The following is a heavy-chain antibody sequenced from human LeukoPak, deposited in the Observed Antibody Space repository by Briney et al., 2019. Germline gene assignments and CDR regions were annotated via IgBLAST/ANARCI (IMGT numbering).Heavy chain of an antibody. Sequence: PSETLSLTCTVSGGSISSSSYYWGWIRQPPGKGLGWIGSIYYSGSTYYNPSLKSRVTISVDTSKNQFSLKLSSVTAADTAVYYCARFNWGNFDYWGQGTLVTVSS. CDR3: ARFNWGNFDY. CDR1: GGSISSSSYY. J-gene: IGHJ4*02. D-gene: IGHD7-27*01. V-gene: IGHV4-39*01. CDR2: IYYSGST.